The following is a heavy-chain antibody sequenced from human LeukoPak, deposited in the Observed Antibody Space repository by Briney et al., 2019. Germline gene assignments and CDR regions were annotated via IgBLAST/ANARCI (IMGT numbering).Heavy chain of an antibody. V-gene: IGHV3-43*01. Sequence: GGSLRLSCAASGFTFDDYTMHWVRQAPGKGLEWVSLISWDGGSTYYAAAVKGRFTFSRDNSKNSLYLQMNSLRAEDTALYYCAKESRSGDYYMDVWGKGTTVTVSS. CDR1: GFTFDDYT. CDR2: ISWDGGST. J-gene: IGHJ6*03. CDR3: AKESRSGDYYMDV. D-gene: IGHD3-10*01.